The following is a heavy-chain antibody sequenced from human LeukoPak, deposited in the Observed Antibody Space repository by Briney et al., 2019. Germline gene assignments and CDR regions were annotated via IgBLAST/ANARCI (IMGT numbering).Heavy chain of an antibody. CDR3: AKDKDYYDSSGNFGNPTVFDY. Sequence: AGGSLRLSCAASGFTFSSYAMSWVRQAPGKGLEWVSTISGSGGSTYYADSVKGRFTISRDNSKNTLYLQVNSLRADDTAVYYCAKDKDYYDSSGNFGNPTVFDYWGQGTLVTVSS. V-gene: IGHV3-23*01. CDR2: ISGSGGST. D-gene: IGHD3-22*01. J-gene: IGHJ4*02. CDR1: GFTFSSYA.